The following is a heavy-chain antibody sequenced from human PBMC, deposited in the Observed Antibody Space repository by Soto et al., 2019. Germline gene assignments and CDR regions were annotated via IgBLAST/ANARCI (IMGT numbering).Heavy chain of an antibody. V-gene: IGHV1-24*01. CDR1: GYTLTELS. CDR2: FDPEDGET. D-gene: IGHD1-26*01. CDR3: ATRLIVGATGMAYYYGMDV. J-gene: IGHJ6*02. Sequence: ASVKVSCKVSGYTLTELSMHWVRQAPGKGLEWMGGFDPEDGETIYAQKFQGRVTMTEDTSTDTAYMELSSLRSEDTAVYYCATRLIVGATGMAYYYGMDVWGQGTTVTVSS.